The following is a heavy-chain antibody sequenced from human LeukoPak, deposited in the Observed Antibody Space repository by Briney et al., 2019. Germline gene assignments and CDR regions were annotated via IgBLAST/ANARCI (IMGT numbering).Heavy chain of an antibody. V-gene: IGHV4-4*07. CDR1: GNSFGDYY. Sequence: SETLSLTCTVSGNSFGDYYWSWIRQPAGKGLEWIGRIYTSGSTTYNPSLKSRVTISVDTSKNQFSLKLSSVTAADTAVYYCACLTTADAFDIWGQGTMVTVSS. CDR2: IYTSGST. J-gene: IGHJ3*02. CDR3: ACLTTADAFDI. D-gene: IGHD3-22*01.